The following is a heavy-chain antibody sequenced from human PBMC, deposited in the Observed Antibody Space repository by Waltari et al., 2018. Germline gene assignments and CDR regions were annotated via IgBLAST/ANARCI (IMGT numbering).Heavy chain of an antibody. CDR1: GFTFSSYA. CDR2: ISYDGSNK. J-gene: IGHJ4*02. D-gene: IGHD1-26*01. Sequence: QVQLVESGGGVVQPGRSLRLSCAASGFTFSSYAMHWVRQAPGKGLEWVAGISYDGSNKYYADAVKGRFTISRDNSKNTLYLQMNSLRAEDTAVYYCARDQGATSVGFDYWGQGTLVTVSS. V-gene: IGHV3-30-3*01. CDR3: ARDQGATSVGFDY.